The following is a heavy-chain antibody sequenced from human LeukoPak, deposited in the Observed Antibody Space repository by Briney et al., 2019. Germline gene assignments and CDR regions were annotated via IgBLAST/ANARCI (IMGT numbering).Heavy chain of an antibody. CDR3: ARGYSSSWYYYYMDV. CDR1: GYTFTSYD. Sequence: ASVTVSCTASGYTFTSYDINWVRQAPGQGLEWMGWMNPNSGNTGYAQKFQGRVTITRNTSISTAYMELSSLRSEDMAVYYCARGYSSSWYYYYMDVWGKGTTVTVSS. J-gene: IGHJ6*03. D-gene: IGHD6-13*01. V-gene: IGHV1-8*03. CDR2: MNPNSGNT.